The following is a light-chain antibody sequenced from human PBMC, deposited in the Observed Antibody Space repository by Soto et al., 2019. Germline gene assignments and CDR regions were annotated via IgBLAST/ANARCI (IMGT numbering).Light chain of an antibody. J-gene: IGKJ1*01. CDR1: QSVSSY. CDR3: QQYNNWPRT. CDR2: GAS. V-gene: IGKV3-15*01. Sequence: EIVLTQSPATLSLSPGERATLSCRASQSVSSYLAWYQQEPGQAPRLLIYGASTRATGIPARFSGSGSGTEFTLTFSSLQSEDFAVYYCQQYNNWPRTFGQGTKVDIK.